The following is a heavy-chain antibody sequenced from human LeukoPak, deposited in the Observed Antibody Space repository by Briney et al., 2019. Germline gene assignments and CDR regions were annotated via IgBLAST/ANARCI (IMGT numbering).Heavy chain of an antibody. Sequence: GRSLRLSCAASGFTFSSYAMHWVRQAPGKGLEWVAVISYDGSNKYYADSVKGRFTISRDNSKNTLYLQMNSLRAEDTAVYYCARVARKPYYYGSGSDAFDIWGQGTMVTVSS. CDR2: ISYDGSNK. J-gene: IGHJ3*02. V-gene: IGHV3-30-3*01. CDR3: ARVARKPYYYGSGSDAFDI. CDR1: GFTFSSYA. D-gene: IGHD3-10*01.